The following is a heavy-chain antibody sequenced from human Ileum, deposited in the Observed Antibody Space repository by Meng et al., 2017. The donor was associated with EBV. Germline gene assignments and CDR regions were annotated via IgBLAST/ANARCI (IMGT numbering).Heavy chain of an antibody. CDR3: ARGSTPAAGAY. CDR2: MYSSGTT. CDR1: GGSISSSSYY. D-gene: IGHD6-13*01. V-gene: IGHV4-39*07. Sequence: QLQLQESGPGLVTPSETLSLSCTVSGGSISSSSYYWGWIRQPPGKGLEWIGSMYSSGTTNYNPSLTSRVTISLDTSKNQFSLKLSSVTAADTAVYYCARGSTPAAGAYWGQGTLVTVSS. J-gene: IGHJ4*02.